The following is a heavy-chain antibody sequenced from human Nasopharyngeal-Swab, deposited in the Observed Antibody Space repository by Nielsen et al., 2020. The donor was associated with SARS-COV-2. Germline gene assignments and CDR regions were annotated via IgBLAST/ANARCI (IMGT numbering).Heavy chain of an antibody. Sequence: GGSLTLSCAASGFTFSSYGMHWVRQAPGKGLEWVAVIWYDGSNKYYADSVKGRFTISRDNSKNTPYLQMNSLRAEDTAVYYCARDWYSSSPDHYYYGMDVWGQGTTVTVSS. CDR1: GFTFSSYG. V-gene: IGHV3-33*01. J-gene: IGHJ6*02. D-gene: IGHD6-6*01. CDR2: IWYDGSNK. CDR3: ARDWYSSSPDHYYYGMDV.